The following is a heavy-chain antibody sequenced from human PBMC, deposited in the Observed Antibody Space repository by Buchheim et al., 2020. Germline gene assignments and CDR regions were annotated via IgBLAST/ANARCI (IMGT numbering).Heavy chain of an antibody. D-gene: IGHD3-10*01. Sequence: QQQLQESGPGLVKPSETLSLTCTVSGGSISNSDSYYWGWIRQPPGKGLEWIGRIYYGGSTYYNPSLKSRVTISVDTSKNQFSLKLSSVTAADTAVYYCARQMTMVRGLTVNDYYYMDVWGKGTT. J-gene: IGHJ6*03. CDR3: ARQMTMVRGLTVNDYYYMDV. CDR1: GGSISNSDSYY. V-gene: IGHV4-39*01. CDR2: IYYGGST.